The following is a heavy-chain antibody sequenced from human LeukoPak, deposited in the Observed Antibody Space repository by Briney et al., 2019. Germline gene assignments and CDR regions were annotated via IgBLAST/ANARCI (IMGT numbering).Heavy chain of an antibody. CDR2: ISAYNGNT. Sequence: GASVKVSCKASGYTFTSYGISWVRQAPGQGLEWMGWISAYNGNTNYAQKLQGRVTMTTDTSTSTAYMELRSLRSDDTAVYYCARGDELRYFDWLSHIPEVFDYWGQGTLVTVSS. V-gene: IGHV1-18*01. CDR1: GYTFTSYG. CDR3: ARGDELRYFDWLSHIPEVFDY. J-gene: IGHJ4*02. D-gene: IGHD3-9*01.